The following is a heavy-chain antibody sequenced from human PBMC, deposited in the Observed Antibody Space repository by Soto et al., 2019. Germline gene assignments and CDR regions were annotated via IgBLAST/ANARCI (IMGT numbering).Heavy chain of an antibody. CDR3: AKDKNWNYGIDS. D-gene: IGHD1-7*01. V-gene: IGHV3-23*01. CDR2: ISATGAST. J-gene: IGHJ4*02. Sequence: EVQLMESGGGLVQPGGSLRLSCAASRFTFSNYAMTWVRQAPGRGLEWVSGISATGASTYYADSVKGRFTISRDNSKKTVSLQMHNLRVADTAVYDCAKDKNWNYGIDSWGQGTLVTVSS. CDR1: RFTFSNYA.